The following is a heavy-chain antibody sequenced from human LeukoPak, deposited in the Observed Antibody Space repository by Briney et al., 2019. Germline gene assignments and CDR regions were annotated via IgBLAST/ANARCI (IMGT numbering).Heavy chain of an antibody. D-gene: IGHD6-13*01. J-gene: IGHJ4*02. CDR1: GFTFSSYA. CDR3: AHISSSWPDY. CDR2: ISGSGGST. Sequence: GGSLRLCCAASGFTFSSYAMSWVRQAPGKGLEWVSVISGSGGSTYYADSVKGRFTISRDNSKNTLYLQMNSLRAEDTAVYYCAHISSSWPDYWGQGTLVTVSS. V-gene: IGHV3-23*01.